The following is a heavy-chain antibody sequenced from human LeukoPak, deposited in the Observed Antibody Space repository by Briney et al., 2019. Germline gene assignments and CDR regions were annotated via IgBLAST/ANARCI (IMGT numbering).Heavy chain of an antibody. CDR2: ISAYNGNR. CDR1: GYTSTSFG. V-gene: IGHV1-18*01. J-gene: IGHJ4*02. Sequence: ASVKVSCKASGYTSTSFGISWVRQAPGQGLEWMGWISAYNGNRNYAQKLQGRVTMTTDTSTSTAYMEVRSLRSDDTAMYYCTRDLGVDTTMIFFDYWGQGSLVTVSS. CDR3: TRDLGVDTTMIFFDY. D-gene: IGHD5-18*01.